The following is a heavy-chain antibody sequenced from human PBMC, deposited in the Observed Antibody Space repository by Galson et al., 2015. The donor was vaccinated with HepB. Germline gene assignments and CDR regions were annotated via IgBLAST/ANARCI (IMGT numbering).Heavy chain of an antibody. J-gene: IGHJ6*02. V-gene: IGHV3-66*01. D-gene: IGHD6-19*01. CDR3: ARAILSLRIAVAGPVYGMDV. CDR1: GFTVSSNY. CDR2: IYSGGST. Sequence: SLRLSCAASGFTVSSNYMSWVRQAPGKGLEWVSVIYSGGSTYHADSVKGRFTIYRDKSKNTLYLQMNSLRAEDTAVYYCARAILSLRIAVAGPVYGMDVWGQGTTVTVSS.